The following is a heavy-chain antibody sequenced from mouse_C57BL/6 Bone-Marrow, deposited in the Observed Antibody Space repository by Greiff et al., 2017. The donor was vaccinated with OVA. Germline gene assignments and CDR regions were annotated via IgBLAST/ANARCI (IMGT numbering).Heavy chain of an antibody. V-gene: IGHV1-78*01. D-gene: IGHD2-14*01. CDR2: IYPRDGST. Sequence: VKLMESDAELVKPGASVKISCKVSGYTFTDHTIHWMKQRPEQGLEWIGYIYPRDGSTKYNEKFKGKATLTADKSSSTAYMQLNSLTSEDSAVYFCARGGKNYRGDTLFDYWGQGTTLTVSS. J-gene: IGHJ2*01. CDR3: ARGGKNYRGDTLFDY. CDR1: GYTFTDHT.